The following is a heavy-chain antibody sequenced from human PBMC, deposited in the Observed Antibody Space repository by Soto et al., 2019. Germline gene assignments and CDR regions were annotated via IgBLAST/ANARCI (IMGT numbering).Heavy chain of an antibody. V-gene: IGHV1-69*06. D-gene: IGHD1-20*01. CDR1: GGTFSSYA. J-gene: IGHJ4*02. Sequence: QVQLVQSGAEVKKPGSSVKVSCKASGGTFSSYAISWVRQAPGQGLAWMGGIIPIFGTTDYAQKFQGRVTITADNSTSTGYMGLSSLRSEDTAVYYCARVQHITGLVPEFDYWGQGTLVTVSS. CDR3: ARVQHITGLVPEFDY. CDR2: IIPIFGTT.